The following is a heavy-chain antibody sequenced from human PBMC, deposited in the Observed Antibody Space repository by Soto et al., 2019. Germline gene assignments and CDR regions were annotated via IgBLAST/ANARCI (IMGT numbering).Heavy chain of an antibody. CDR3: ARAAYECGTGLSPYYYYCLDV. CDR2: IWYDGSNK. V-gene: IGHV3-33*01. Sequence: GGSLRLSCAASGFTFSSYGMHWVRQAPGKGLEWVAVIWYDGSNKYYADSVKGRFTISRDNSKNTLYLQMNSLRDEDTAVYYCARAAYECGTGLSPYYYYCLDVWGQGTRVTVSS. D-gene: IGHD2-8*02. J-gene: IGHJ6*02. CDR1: GFTFSSYG.